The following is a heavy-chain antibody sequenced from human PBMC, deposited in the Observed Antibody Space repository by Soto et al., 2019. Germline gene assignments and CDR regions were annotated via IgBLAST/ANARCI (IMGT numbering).Heavy chain of an antibody. CDR1: GGSISSSSYY. V-gene: IGHV4-39*01. Sequence: QLQLQESGPGLVKPSETLSLTCTVSGGSISSSSYYWGWIRQPPGKGLEWIGNIYYTGSTHYNPSLKSRVTMSVDTSKKQFSLKLTSVTAADTAVYYCARELGSGSYIDYWGQGTLVTVSS. J-gene: IGHJ4*02. CDR3: ARELGSGSYIDY. CDR2: IYYTGST. D-gene: IGHD3-10*01.